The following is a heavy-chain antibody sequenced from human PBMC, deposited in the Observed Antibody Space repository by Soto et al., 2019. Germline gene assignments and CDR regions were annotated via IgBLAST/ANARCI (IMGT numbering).Heavy chain of an antibody. V-gene: IGHV5-51*01. CDR3: VRYRSRDYYYGMDA. J-gene: IGHJ6*02. D-gene: IGHD1-26*01. CDR1: GYSFDNYW. Sequence: PGESLKISCKGSGYSFDNYWIGWVRQMPGKGLEWMAIIYPGDSDRRYSPSFQGQVTISADQSISTAYLQWSSLKASDTANYYCVRYRSRDYYYGMDARGQGTTVTVSS. CDR2: IYPGDSDR.